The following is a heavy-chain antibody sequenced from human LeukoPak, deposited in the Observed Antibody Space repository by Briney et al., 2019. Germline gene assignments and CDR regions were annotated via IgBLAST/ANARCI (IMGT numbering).Heavy chain of an antibody. CDR1: GGSISSSSYY. J-gene: IGHJ4*02. V-gene: IGHV4-39*01. Sequence: PSETLSLTCTVSGGSISSSSYYWGWIRQPPGKGLEWIGSIYYSGSTYYNPSLKSRVTISVDTSKNQFSLKLSSVTAADTAVYCCARHRLRWLGKPGGVDYWGQGTLVTVSS. D-gene: IGHD6-19*01. CDR3: ARHRLRWLGKPGGVDY. CDR2: IYYSGST.